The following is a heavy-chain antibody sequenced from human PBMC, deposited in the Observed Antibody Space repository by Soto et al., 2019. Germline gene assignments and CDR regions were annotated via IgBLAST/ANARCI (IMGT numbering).Heavy chain of an antibody. CDR3: VGGASLNFDY. Sequence: EVQLVESGGGVLRPGGSLRLSCAASGFTFDDFAMSWARQAPGKGREWVTGGNWNGGSTGYADSVRGRFTLSRDNDKNVLYLQRNRLRAEDAAFYYWVGGASLNFDYWAQGTLVTYSS. CDR2: GNWNGGST. CDR1: GFTFDDFA. D-gene: IGHD3-3*01. V-gene: IGHV3-20*04. J-gene: IGHJ4*02.